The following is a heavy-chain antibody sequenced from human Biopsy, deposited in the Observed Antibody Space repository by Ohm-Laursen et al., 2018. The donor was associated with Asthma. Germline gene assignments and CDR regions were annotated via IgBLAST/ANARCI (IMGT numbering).Heavy chain of an antibody. CDR2: ISWNSATI. V-gene: IGHV3-9*01. CDR1: GFKFAEYT. CDR3: AKVRSDWVITESFDY. D-gene: IGHD3-22*01. J-gene: IGHJ4*02. Sequence: SLRLSCAASGFKFAEYTMRWVRQAPGKGLEWVSGISWNSATIGYADSVEGRFTISRDNAKNSVFLHMDSLRPEDTAFYYCAKVRSDWVITESFDYWGQGVLVTASS.